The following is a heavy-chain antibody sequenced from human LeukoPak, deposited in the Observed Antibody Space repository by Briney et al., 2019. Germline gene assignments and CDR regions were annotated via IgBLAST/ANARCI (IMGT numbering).Heavy chain of an antibody. CDR1: GYTFTSYD. V-gene: IGHV1-8*01. Sequence: GASVKVSCKASGYTFTSYDINWVRQATGQELEWMGWMNPNSGNTGYAQKFQGRVTMTRNTSISTAYMELSSLRSEDTAVYYCAILAYCGGDCYLSNYWGQGTLVTVSS. CDR2: MNPNSGNT. J-gene: IGHJ4*02. CDR3: AILAYCGGDCYLSNY. D-gene: IGHD2-21*02.